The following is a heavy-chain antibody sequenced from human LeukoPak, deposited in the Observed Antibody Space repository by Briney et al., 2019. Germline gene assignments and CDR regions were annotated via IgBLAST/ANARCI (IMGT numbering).Heavy chain of an antibody. Sequence: PGGSLRLSCAASGFTFSNAWMSWVRQAPGKGLEWVSAISGSGGSTYYADSVKGRFTISRDNSKNTLYLQMNSLRAEDTAVYYCAKDKLTGLLGSLSYFDYWGQGTLVTVSS. CDR2: ISGSGGST. CDR3: AKDKLTGLLGSLSYFDY. V-gene: IGHV3-23*01. CDR1: GFTFSNAW. J-gene: IGHJ4*02. D-gene: IGHD2/OR15-2a*01.